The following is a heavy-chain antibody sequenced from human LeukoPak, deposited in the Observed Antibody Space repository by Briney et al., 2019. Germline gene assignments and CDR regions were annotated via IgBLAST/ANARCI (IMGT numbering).Heavy chain of an antibody. D-gene: IGHD2-21*02. Sequence: SETLSLTCAAYGGSFIPYCLSWIRQAPGKGLEWIGEISHSGSTNYKPSMKSRVTISVDTSKNQFSLKLSSVTAADTAVYYCARGGFYCGGDCYVDYWGQGTLVTVSS. J-gene: IGHJ4*02. CDR1: GGSFIPYC. CDR3: ARGGFYCGGDCYVDY. V-gene: IGHV4-34*01. CDR2: ISHSGST.